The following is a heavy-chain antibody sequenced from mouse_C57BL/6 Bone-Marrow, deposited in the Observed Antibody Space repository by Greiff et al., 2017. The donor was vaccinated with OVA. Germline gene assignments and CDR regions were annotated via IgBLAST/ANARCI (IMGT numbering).Heavy chain of an antibody. CDR1: GYTFTSYW. Sequence: QVQLQQPGAELVMPGASVKLSCKASGYTFTSYWMHWVKQRPGQGLEWIGEIDPSDSYTNYNQKFKGKSTLTVDKSSSTAYMQLSSLTSEDSAVYYCARALRGYSDYWGQGTTLTVSS. CDR2: IDPSDSYT. V-gene: IGHV1-69*01. J-gene: IGHJ2*01. CDR3: ARALRGYSDY.